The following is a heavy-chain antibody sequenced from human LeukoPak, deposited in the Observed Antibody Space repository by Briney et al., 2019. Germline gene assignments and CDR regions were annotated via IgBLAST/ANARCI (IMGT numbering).Heavy chain of an antibody. D-gene: IGHD3-16*01. CDR1: GNTFKDSY. CDR2: INADRGVT. V-gene: IGHV1-2*02. Sequence: ASLKVSCKASGNTFKDSYVNWVRQAPGQGLQWMGCINADRGVTNIAQNLRGRVNMTRETSNHTAYMELSNLGGADTAVYYCATWGQGGSFHIWGQGTLVSVSS. CDR3: ATWGQGGSFHI. J-gene: IGHJ3*02.